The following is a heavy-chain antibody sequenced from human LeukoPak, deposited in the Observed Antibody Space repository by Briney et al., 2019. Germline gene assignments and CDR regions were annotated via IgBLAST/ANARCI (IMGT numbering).Heavy chain of an antibody. D-gene: IGHD3-9*01. CDR1: XXXISXXX. Sequence: PSETLSLXCTXXXXXISXXXXSWIXXXXXXXXXXIGYIYYSGSTNHNPSLKSRVTISVDTSKNQFSLKLSSVTAADTAVYYCARGSDILTGYYGYWGQGTLVTVSS. J-gene: IGHJ4*02. V-gene: IGHV4-59*01. CDR2: IYYSGST. CDR3: ARGSDILTGYYGY.